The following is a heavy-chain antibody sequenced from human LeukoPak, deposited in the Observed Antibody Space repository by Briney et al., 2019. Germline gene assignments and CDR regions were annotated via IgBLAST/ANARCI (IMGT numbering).Heavy chain of an antibody. CDR2: INPNSGGT. Sequence: GASVKVSCKASGYTFTSYYMHWVRQAPGQGLEWMGWINPNSGGTNYAQKFQGRVTMTRDTSISTAYMELSRLRSDDTAVYYCARGPNDYGDYGWFDPWGQGTLVTVSS. D-gene: IGHD4-17*01. CDR1: GYTFTSYY. V-gene: IGHV1-2*02. CDR3: ARGPNDYGDYGWFDP. J-gene: IGHJ5*02.